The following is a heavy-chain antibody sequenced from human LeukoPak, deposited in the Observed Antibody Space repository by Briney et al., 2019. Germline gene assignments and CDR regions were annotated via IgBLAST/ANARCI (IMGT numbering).Heavy chain of an antibody. CDR3: ARAAWNGGGGFDP. CDR2: VNHGGDT. Sequence: TSETLSLTGAVYNGSFSGYYWSWIRQSPEKGLEWIGEVNHGGDTNYNPSLRSRVTISLDTSKNHFSLKLRSVTAADTAIYNCARAAWNGGGGFDPWGQGTLVTVSS. D-gene: IGHD3-16*01. J-gene: IGHJ5*02. V-gene: IGHV4-34*01. CDR1: NGSFSGYY.